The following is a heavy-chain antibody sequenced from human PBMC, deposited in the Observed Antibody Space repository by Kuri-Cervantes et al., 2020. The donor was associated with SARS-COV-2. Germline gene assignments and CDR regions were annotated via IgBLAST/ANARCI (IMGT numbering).Heavy chain of an antibody. J-gene: IGHJ4*02. D-gene: IGHD6-6*01. CDR1: GFTFSSYE. V-gene: IGHV3-48*03. CDR3: ARVPSSSGFFDY. Sequence: LSLTCAASGFTFSSYEMNWVRQAPGKGLEWVSYISSSGSTIYYADSVKGRFTISRDNAKNSLYLQMNSLRAEDTAVYYCARVPSSSGFFDYWGQGTLVTVSS. CDR2: ISSSGSTI.